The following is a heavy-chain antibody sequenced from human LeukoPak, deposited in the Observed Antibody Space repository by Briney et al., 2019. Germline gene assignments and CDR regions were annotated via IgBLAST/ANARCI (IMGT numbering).Heavy chain of an antibody. CDR3: AKRSSFSSGWFTD. CDR1: GFTFSSYA. V-gene: IGHV3-23*01. J-gene: IGHJ4*02. Sequence: PGGSLRLSCAASGFTFSSYAMSWVRQAPGKGLQWVSTISGSGDSTYYADSVKGRFTISRDNSKNTLYLQMNSLRAEDTAVYYCAKRSSFSSGWFTDWGQGTLVTVSS. CDR2: ISGSGDST. D-gene: IGHD6-19*01.